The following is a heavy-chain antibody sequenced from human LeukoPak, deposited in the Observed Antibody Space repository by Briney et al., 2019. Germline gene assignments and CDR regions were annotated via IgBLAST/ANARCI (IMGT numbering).Heavy chain of an antibody. CDR1: GYIFTSYY. V-gene: IGHV1-46*01. CDR3: ARIRDGYNDAYDI. J-gene: IGHJ3*02. CDR2: INPDGGNT. D-gene: IGHD5-24*01. Sequence: ASVKVSCKASGYIFTSYYMYWVRQAPGQGLEWMGLINPDGGNTNYAQNFQGRVTLTRDTSTSTVYMELSSLRSEDTAIYYCARIRDGYNDAYDIWGQGTVVTVPS.